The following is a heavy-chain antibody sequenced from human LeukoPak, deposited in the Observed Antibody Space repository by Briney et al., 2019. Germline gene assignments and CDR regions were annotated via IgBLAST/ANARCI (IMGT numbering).Heavy chain of an antibody. CDR1: GYTFTDYY. CDR3: VRGASKYCNSISCYFD. V-gene: IGHV1-2*02. J-gene: IGHJ4*02. CDR2: INPNSGGT. Sequence: ASVKVSCKASGYTFTDYYIHWVRQAPGQGLEWMGWINPNSGGTNYAQKFQGRVTMTRDTSISTAYMELSRLSSDDTAVYYCVRGASKYCNSISCYFDWGQGTLVTVSS. D-gene: IGHD2-2*01.